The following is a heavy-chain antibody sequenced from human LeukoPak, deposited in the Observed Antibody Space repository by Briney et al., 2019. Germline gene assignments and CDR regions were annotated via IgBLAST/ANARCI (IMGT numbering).Heavy chain of an antibody. CDR1: GFTFSSYS. V-gene: IGHV3-21*01. CDR2: ISSSSSYI. D-gene: IGHD6-19*01. Sequence: GGSLRLSCAASGFTFSSYSMNWVRQAPGKGLEWVSSISSSSSYIYYADSVKGRFTISRGNSKNTLYLQMNSLRAEDTAVYYCAKDGQWLVPEAEYFQHWGQGTLVTVSS. J-gene: IGHJ1*01. CDR3: AKDGQWLVPEAEYFQH.